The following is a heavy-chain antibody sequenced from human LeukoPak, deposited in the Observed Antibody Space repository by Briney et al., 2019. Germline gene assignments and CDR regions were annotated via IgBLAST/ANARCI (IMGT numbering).Heavy chain of an antibody. CDR2: IKYDGSNK. Sequence: GTSLRLSCAASGFTFSTYAMNWVRHSPGKGLEWVAIIKYDGSNKQYADSAKGRFIISRDNSRNTLYLQMNSLRAEDTAVYYCARDSFEGRRTLIPAAVPNWGQGTLVTASS. D-gene: IGHD2-2*01. V-gene: IGHV3-30*03. CDR1: GFTFSTYA. CDR3: ARDSFEGRRTLIPAAVPN. J-gene: IGHJ4*02.